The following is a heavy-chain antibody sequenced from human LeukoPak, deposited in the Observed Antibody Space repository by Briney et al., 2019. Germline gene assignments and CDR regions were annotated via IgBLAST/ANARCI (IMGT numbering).Heavy chain of an antibody. V-gene: IGHV3-49*04. CDR3: ARAKPKNMVRGLIMRRESRYYFDY. CDR1: GFTFGDYA. D-gene: IGHD3-10*01. J-gene: IGHJ4*02. Sequence: GGSLRLSRTASGFTFGDYAMTWVRQAPGKGLEWVGFIASETYGGTAEYAASVKGRFTISRDDSKSIAYLQMNSLKTEDTAVYYCARAKPKNMVRGLIMRRESRYYFDYWGQGTLVTVSS. CDR2: IASETYGGTA.